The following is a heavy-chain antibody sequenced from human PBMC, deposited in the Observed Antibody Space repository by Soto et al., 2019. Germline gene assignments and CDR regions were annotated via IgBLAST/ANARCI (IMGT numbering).Heavy chain of an antibody. CDR1: GGSISSYY. J-gene: IGHJ5*02. CDR3: ARAEELVVVPAAIVVWFDP. D-gene: IGHD2-2*01. V-gene: IGHV4-59*01. Sequence: PSETLSLTCTVSGGSISSYYWSWIRQPPGKGLEWIGYIYYSGSTNYNPSLKSRVTISVDTSKNQFSLKLSSVTAADTAVYYCARAEELVVVPAAIVVWFDPWGQGTLVTVSS. CDR2: IYYSGST.